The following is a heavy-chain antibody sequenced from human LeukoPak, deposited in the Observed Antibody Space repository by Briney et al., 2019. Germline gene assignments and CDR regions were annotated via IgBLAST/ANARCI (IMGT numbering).Heavy chain of an antibody. D-gene: IGHD5-24*01. J-gene: IGHJ4*02. V-gene: IGHV4-39*07. CDR3: ARGGLRWLQWWALDY. CDR1: GDSINNNVYY. CDR2: ISYSGTT. Sequence: PSETLSLTCTVSGDSINNNVYYWGWIRQPPGKGLEWIAIISYSGTTYYNPSLKTRATISIDTSKNKFSLKVNSVTAADTAMYYCARGGLRWLQWWALDYWGQGTLVTVSS.